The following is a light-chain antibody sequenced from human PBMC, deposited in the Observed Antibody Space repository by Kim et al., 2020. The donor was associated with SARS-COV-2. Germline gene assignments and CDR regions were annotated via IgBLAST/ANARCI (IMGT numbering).Light chain of an antibody. V-gene: IGLV3-1*01. CDR1: KLGNKY. Sequence: VSPGQPASTTCSGDKLGNKYVCWYQQRPGQSPVLVMYQDNRRPSGIPERFSGSNSGNTATLTISGTQAMDEADYYCQAWDRTTMVFGGGTQLTVL. CDR2: QDN. CDR3: QAWDRTTMV. J-gene: IGLJ2*01.